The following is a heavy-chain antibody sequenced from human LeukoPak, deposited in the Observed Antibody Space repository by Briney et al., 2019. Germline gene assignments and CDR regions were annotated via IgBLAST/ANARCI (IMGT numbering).Heavy chain of an antibody. J-gene: IGHJ6*02. CDR1: GFTFSSYG. Sequence: GGSLRLSCAASGFTFSSYGMHWVRQAPGKGLEWVAVISYDGSNKYYADSVKGRFTIYRDNSKNTLYLQVNSLRAEDTAVYYCAKDQHGEWFGELFYYYYYGMDVWGQGTTVTVSS. CDR3: AKDQHGEWFGELFYYYYYGMDV. V-gene: IGHV3-30*18. D-gene: IGHD3-10*01. CDR2: ISYDGSNK.